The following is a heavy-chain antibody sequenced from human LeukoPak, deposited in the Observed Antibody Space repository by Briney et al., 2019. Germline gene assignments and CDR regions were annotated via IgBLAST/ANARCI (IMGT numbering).Heavy chain of an antibody. V-gene: IGHV4-31*03. Sequence: SETPSLTCTVSGGSISSGGYYWSWIRQHPGKGLECIGYMYYSGSTNYNPSLKSRVTISGDTSKNQFSLKLSSVTAADTAVYYCARGLVGTAMDFLYYGMDVWGQGTTVTVSS. J-gene: IGHJ6*02. CDR3: ARGLVGTAMDFLYYGMDV. CDR2: MYYSGST. CDR1: GGSISSGGYY. D-gene: IGHD5-18*01.